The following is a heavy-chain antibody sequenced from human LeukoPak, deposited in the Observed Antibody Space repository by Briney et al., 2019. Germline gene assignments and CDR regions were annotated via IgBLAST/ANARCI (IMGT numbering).Heavy chain of an antibody. CDR2: INHSGST. D-gene: IGHD6-19*01. CDR1: GGSFSGYY. CDR3: ARAGYSSGWYMFDFDY. J-gene: IGHJ4*02. Sequence: SETLSLTCAVYGGSFSGYYWSWIRQPPVKGLEWIGEINHSGSTNYNPSLKSRVTISVDTSKNQFSLKLSSVTAADTAAYYCARAGYSSGWYMFDFDYWGQGTLVTVSS. V-gene: IGHV4-34*01.